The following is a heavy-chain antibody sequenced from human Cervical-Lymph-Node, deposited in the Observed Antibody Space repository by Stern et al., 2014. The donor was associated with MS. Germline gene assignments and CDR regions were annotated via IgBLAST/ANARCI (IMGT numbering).Heavy chain of an antibody. CDR1: GYTFSSFA. CDR3: GRGWGNPRH. Sequence: QVQLVQSGAEVKKPGASVNVSCKASGYTFSSFAITWVRQAPGQGLEWMGTITVYNGNTNYAQRVQDRVTMTTDTSTNTPNMEGRTLRSDDTAVYYWGRGWGNPRHWGQGTLVTVSS. D-gene: IGHD3-16*01. V-gene: IGHV1-18*01. CDR2: ITVYNGNT. J-gene: IGHJ4*02.